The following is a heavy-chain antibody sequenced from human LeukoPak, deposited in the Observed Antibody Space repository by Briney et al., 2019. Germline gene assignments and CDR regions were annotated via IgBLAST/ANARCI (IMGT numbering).Heavy chain of an antibody. D-gene: IGHD3-22*01. V-gene: IGHV1-69*04. CDR1: GGTFSSYA. CDR2: IIPILGIA. J-gene: IGHJ5*02. CDR3: ATLSSLSIVVVP. Sequence: GASVKVSCKASGGTFSSYAISWVRQAPGQGLEWMGRIIPILGIANYAQKFQGRVTMTEDTSTDTAYMELSSLRSEDTAVYYCATLSSLSIVVVPWGQGTLVTVSS.